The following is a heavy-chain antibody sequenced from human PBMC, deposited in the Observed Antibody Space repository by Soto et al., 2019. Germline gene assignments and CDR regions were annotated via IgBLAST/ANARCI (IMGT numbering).Heavy chain of an antibody. J-gene: IGHJ4*02. D-gene: IGHD1-7*01. Sequence: EVQLVESGGGLVQPGGSLRLSCAGSGFTFSDYYIDWVRQAPGKGLEWVGRSRDKGNSYNTDYAASVKGRFTVSRDASKNSLYLQMNSLKTEDTALYYCTRSITGTTSSDYWGQGTLVTVSS. CDR1: GFTFSDYY. CDR3: TRSITGTTSSDY. V-gene: IGHV3-72*01. CDR2: SRDKGNSYNT.